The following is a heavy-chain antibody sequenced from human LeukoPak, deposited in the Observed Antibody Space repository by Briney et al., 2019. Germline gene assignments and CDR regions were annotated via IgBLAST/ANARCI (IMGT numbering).Heavy chain of an antibody. V-gene: IGHV3-11*06. CDR1: GFSFSDYY. CDR3: ARFELDSGGYASNFDS. CDR2: ISGSSSHI. Sequence: GGSLRLSCVVSGFSFSDYYMNWIRQAPGEGLEWLSYISGSSSHILYADSVKGRFTISRDNAKNSLYLQMNTLRAEDTVVYYCARFELDSGGYASNFDSWGQGTLVTVSS. D-gene: IGHD3-22*01. J-gene: IGHJ4*02.